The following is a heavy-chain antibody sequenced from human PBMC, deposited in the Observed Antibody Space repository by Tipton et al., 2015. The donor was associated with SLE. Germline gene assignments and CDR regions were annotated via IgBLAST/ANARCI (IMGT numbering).Heavy chain of an antibody. CDR1: GGSIISYY. CDR2: SYYNGNT. J-gene: IGHJ6*03. CDR3: ASNSGTYYYYYYMDV. Sequence: GLVKPSETLSLTCTVSGGSIISYYWTWIRQPPGKGLEWIGFSYYNGNTKSNPSLKSRVIISVDTSKNQFSLKLNSVTAADTAIYYCASNSGTYYYYYYMDVWGKGTTVTVSS. V-gene: IGHV4-59*01. D-gene: IGHD1-26*01.